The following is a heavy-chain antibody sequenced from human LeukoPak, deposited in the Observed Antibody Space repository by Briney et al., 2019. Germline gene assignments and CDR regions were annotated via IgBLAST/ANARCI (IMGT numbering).Heavy chain of an antibody. Sequence: GGSLRLSCAASGFIFSSYAMSWVRQAPGKGLEWVSAVSGSGDSTYYADSVKGRFIISRDNSNNTLYLQMNSLRAEDTAVYYCARDGYYYDSSGTKHYFDYWGQGTLVTVSS. J-gene: IGHJ4*02. CDR3: ARDGYYYDSSGTKHYFDY. D-gene: IGHD3-22*01. CDR2: VSGSGDST. CDR1: GFIFSSYA. V-gene: IGHV3-23*01.